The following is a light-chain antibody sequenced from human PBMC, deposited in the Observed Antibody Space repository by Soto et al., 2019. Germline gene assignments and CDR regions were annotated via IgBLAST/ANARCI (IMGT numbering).Light chain of an antibody. CDR1: QSVSSTY. V-gene: IGKV3-20*01. J-gene: IGKJ5*01. CDR2: GAS. Sequence: EIVLTQSPGTLSLSPGERATLSCRASQSVSSTYLAWYQQKPGQAPRPLIYGASSRATGIPDRFSGSGSRTDFTLTISRLEPEDFAVYYCQQYGSSPPITFGQGTRLEIK. CDR3: QQYGSSPPIT.